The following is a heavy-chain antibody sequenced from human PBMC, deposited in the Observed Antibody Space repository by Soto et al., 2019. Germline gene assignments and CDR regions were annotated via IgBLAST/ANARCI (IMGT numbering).Heavy chain of an antibody. Sequence: PSETLSLTFAVFGVSFSGYYWSWIRRPPGKGLEWIGEINHSGSTNYNPSLKGRVTISVDTSKNQFSLKLSSVTAADTAVYYCARGGGRWYVDYWGRGILVTVSS. V-gene: IGHV4-34*01. CDR2: INHSGST. D-gene: IGHD3-3*01. CDR3: ARGGGRWYVDY. J-gene: IGHJ4*02. CDR1: GVSFSGYY.